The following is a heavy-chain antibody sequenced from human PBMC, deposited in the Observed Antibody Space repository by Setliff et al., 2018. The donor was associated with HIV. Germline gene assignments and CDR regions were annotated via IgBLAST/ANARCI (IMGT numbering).Heavy chain of an antibody. D-gene: IGHD2-2*01. Sequence: SETLSLTCAVYGGSFSGYYWSWIRQPPGKGLEWIGFVSYTGTTRYSPSLRSRISIPIDASKNKFSLQLSSVTAADTAVYYCARQSTTSRDFDSWGQGTLVTVSS. CDR2: VSYTGTT. CDR3: ARQSTTSRDFDS. J-gene: IGHJ4*02. CDR1: GGSFSGYY. V-gene: IGHV4-34*01.